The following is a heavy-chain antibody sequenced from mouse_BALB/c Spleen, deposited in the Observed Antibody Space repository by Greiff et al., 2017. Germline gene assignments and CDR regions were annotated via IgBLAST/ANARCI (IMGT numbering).Heavy chain of an antibody. Sequence: VQGVESGAELARPGASVKLSCKASGYTFTSYWMQWVKQRPGQGLEWIGAIYPGDGDTRYTQKFKGKATLTADKSSSTAYMQLSSLASEDSAVYYCARWGTTVVATDFDVWGAGTTVTVSS. J-gene: IGHJ1*01. CDR1: GYTFTSYW. CDR2: IYPGDGDT. CDR3: ARWGTTVVATDFDV. D-gene: IGHD1-1*01. V-gene: IGHV1-87*01.